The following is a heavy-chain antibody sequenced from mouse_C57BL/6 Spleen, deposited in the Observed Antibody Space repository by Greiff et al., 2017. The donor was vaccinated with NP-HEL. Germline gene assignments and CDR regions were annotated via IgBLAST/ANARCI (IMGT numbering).Heavy chain of an antibody. D-gene: IGHD1-1*01. V-gene: IGHV1-52*01. CDR3: ARDYYGSIGGAMDY. CDR1: GYTFTSYW. J-gene: IGHJ4*01. Sequence: QVQLQQSGAELVRPGSSVKLSCKASGYTFTSYWMHWVKQRPIQGLEWIGNIDPSDSETHYNQKFKDKATLTVDKSSSTAYMQLSSLTSEDSAVYYCARDYYGSIGGAMDYWGQGTSVTVSS. CDR2: IDPSDSET.